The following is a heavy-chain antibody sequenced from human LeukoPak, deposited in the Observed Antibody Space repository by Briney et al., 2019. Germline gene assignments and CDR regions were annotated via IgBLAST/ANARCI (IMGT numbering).Heavy chain of an antibody. V-gene: IGHV4-59*12. CDR2: IYYTGST. CDR1: GGSMSSYY. Sequence: SETLSLTCTVSGGSMSSYYWSWIRQPPGKGLEWIGYIYYTGSTYYNPSLKSRVTISVDTSKNQLSLKLSSVTAADTAAYYCAKDVVYCSGGSCYSTPGFDYWGQGTLVTVSS. D-gene: IGHD2-15*01. J-gene: IGHJ4*02. CDR3: AKDVVYCSGGSCYSTPGFDY.